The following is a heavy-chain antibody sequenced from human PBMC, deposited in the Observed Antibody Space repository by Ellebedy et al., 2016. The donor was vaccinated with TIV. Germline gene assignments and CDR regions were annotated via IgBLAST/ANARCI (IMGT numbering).Heavy chain of an antibody. CDR3: ARDLGATRTTPIGY. CDR1: GFTVSSNY. Sequence: GESLKISXAASGFTVSSNYMSWVRQAPGKGLEWVSVIYSCGSTYYADSVKGRFTISRDNSKNTLYLQMNSLRAEDTAVYYCARDLGATRTTPIGYWGQGTLVTVSS. CDR2: IYSCGST. V-gene: IGHV3-66*03. D-gene: IGHD1-26*01. J-gene: IGHJ4*02.